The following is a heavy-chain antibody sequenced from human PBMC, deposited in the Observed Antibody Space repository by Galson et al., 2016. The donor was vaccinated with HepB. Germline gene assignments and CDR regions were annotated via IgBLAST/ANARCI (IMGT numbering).Heavy chain of an antibody. Sequence: SLRLSCAASGFTLSDYYMGWIRQTPGRGLEWVSYINTRGSTIYYRDSVKGRVTISRDNSKNTLYLQMNSLRAEDTAVYYCARGRKAAVTATTADGMDVWGQGTTVTVSS. CDR2: INTRGSTI. D-gene: IGHD2-21*02. CDR1: GFTLSDYY. J-gene: IGHJ6*02. V-gene: IGHV3-11*04. CDR3: ARGRKAAVTATTADGMDV.